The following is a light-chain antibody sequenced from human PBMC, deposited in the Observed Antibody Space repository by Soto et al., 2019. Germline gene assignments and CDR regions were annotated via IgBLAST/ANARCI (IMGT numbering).Light chain of an antibody. CDR3: SSYTTSNTRQIV. CDR1: SSDVGGYNY. J-gene: IGLJ1*01. V-gene: IGLV2-14*03. CDR2: DVS. Sequence: QSVLNRPASVSGSPGQSISISCTGTSSDVGGYNYVSWYQHHPGKAPKLLIYDVSNRPSGVSNRFSGSKSDNTASLTISGLQPEDEADYYCSSYTTSNTRQIVFGTGTKVTVL.